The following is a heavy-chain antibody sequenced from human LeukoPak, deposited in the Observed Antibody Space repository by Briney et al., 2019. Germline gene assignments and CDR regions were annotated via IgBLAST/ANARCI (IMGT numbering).Heavy chain of an antibody. CDR3: ARESGYSPFDP. V-gene: IGHV4-39*07. Sequence: SETLSLTCTVSGGSISSSSYYWGWIRQPPGKGLEWIGSIYYSGSTYYNPSLKSRVTISVDTSKNQFSLKLSSVTAADTAVYYCARESGYSPFDPWGQGTLVTVSS. D-gene: IGHD4-11*01. CDR2: IYYSGST. J-gene: IGHJ5*02. CDR1: GGSISSSSYY.